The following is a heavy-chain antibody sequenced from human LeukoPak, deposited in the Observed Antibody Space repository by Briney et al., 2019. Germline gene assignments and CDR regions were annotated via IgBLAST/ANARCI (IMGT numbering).Heavy chain of an antibody. J-gene: IGHJ4*02. V-gene: IGHV4-4*02. CDR3: ARVIYGSGSYYNGFDY. CDR2: IYHSGST. Sequence: SGTLSLTCAVSGGSISSSNWWSGGRQPPGQGLGWIGEIYHSGSTNYNPSLKSRVTISVDKSKNQFSLKLSSVTAADTAVYYCARVIYGSGSYYNGFDYWGQGTLVTVSS. CDR1: GGSISSSNW. D-gene: IGHD3-10*01.